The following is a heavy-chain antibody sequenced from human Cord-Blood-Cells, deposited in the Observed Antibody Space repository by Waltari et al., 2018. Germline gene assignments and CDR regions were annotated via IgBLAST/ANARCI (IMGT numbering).Heavy chain of an antibody. V-gene: IGHV3-21*01. CDR2: ISSSSSYI. CDR3: ARESIVVPAAFDI. Sequence: EVQLVESGGGLVKPGGSLRLSCAASGFTFSSYSMHWVRQAPGKGLEWVSSISSSSSYIYYADSVKGRFTISRDNAKNSLYLQMNSLRAEDTAVYYCARESIVVPAAFDIWGQGTMVTVSS. J-gene: IGHJ3*02. CDR1: GFTFSSYS. D-gene: IGHD2-2*01.